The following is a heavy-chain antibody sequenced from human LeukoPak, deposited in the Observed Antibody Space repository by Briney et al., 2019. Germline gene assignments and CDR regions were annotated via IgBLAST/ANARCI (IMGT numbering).Heavy chain of an antibody. J-gene: IGHJ4*02. CDR2: IYSGGST. D-gene: IGHD2-21*02. CDR1: GFTVSSNY. Sequence: GGSLRLSCAASGFTVSSNYMSWVRRAPGKGLEWVSVIYSGGSTYYADSVKGRFTISRDNSKNTLYLQMNSLRAEDTAVYYCARVASHCGGDCYSVFDYWGQGTLVTVSS. V-gene: IGHV3-66*01. CDR3: ARVASHCGGDCYSVFDY.